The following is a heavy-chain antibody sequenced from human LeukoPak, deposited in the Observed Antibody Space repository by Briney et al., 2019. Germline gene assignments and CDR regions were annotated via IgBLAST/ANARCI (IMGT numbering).Heavy chain of an antibody. CDR1: QGSFLSHI. CDR3: ARVNLRGSNYNWFDP. D-gene: IGHD3-10*01. V-gene: IGHV1-69*08. J-gene: IGHJ5*02. CDR2: ITPVIETA. Sequence: SVKVSCKTSQGSFLSHIFSWVRQAPGHGLEWIGKITPVIETAKYAQTFQGRVSIYTDKDTTTVYMDLSGLRPDDTADYYCARVNLRGSNYNWFDPWGQGTRVIVSS.